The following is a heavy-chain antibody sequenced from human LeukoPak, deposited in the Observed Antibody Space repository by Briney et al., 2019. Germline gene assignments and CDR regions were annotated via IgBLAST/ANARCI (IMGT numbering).Heavy chain of an antibody. Sequence: GGSLRLPCAASGFTFSTYWMTWVRQAPGKGLEWVANIMQDGSEKNYVDSVKGRFTISRDNAKNSLYLQMNSLRAEDTAVYYCAGDNYGSGSYYTYFDYWGQGTLVTVSS. V-gene: IGHV3-7*01. D-gene: IGHD3-10*01. J-gene: IGHJ4*02. CDR1: GFTFSTYW. CDR3: AGDNYGSGSYYTYFDY. CDR2: IMQDGSEK.